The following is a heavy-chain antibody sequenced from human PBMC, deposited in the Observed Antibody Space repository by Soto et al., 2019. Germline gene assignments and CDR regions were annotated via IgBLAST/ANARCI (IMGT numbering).Heavy chain of an antibody. V-gene: IGHV4-59*01. CDR3: ARGYNRYYDFWSGSYGMDV. CDR2: IYYSGST. Sequence: PSETLSLTCTVSGGSISSYYWSWIRQPPGKGLEWIGYIYYSGSTNYNPSLKSRVTISVDTSKNQFSLKLSSVTAADTAVYYCARGYNRYYDFWSGSYGMDVWGQGTTVTVSS. CDR1: GGSISSYY. D-gene: IGHD3-3*01. J-gene: IGHJ6*02.